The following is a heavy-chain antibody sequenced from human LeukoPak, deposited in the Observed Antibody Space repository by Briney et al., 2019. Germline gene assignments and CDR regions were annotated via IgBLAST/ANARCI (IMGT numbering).Heavy chain of an antibody. D-gene: IGHD5-12*01. J-gene: IGHJ4*02. Sequence: ASVKVSCKSSVYTFTGYYMHSVRQAPGQGLEWVGWINPNSGGTNYAQKFQGRVTMTRDTSISTAYMELSRLRSDDTAVYYCARGSGNAMGNYWGQGTLVTVSS. CDR2: INPNSGGT. CDR1: VYTFTGYY. V-gene: IGHV1-2*02. CDR3: ARGSGNAMGNY.